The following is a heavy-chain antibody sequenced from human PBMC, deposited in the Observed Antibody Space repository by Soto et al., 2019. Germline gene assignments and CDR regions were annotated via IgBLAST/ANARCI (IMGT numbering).Heavy chain of an antibody. CDR1: GFTFSSYS. J-gene: IGHJ4*02. Sequence: GSLRLSCAASGFTFSSYSMNWVRQAPGKGLEWVSYISSSSSTIYYADSVKGRFTISRDNAKNSLYLQMNSLRAEDTAVYYCARDGRIAARPVDYWGQGTLVTVSS. CDR3: ARDGRIAARPVDY. V-gene: IGHV3-48*04. CDR2: ISSSSSTI. D-gene: IGHD6-6*01.